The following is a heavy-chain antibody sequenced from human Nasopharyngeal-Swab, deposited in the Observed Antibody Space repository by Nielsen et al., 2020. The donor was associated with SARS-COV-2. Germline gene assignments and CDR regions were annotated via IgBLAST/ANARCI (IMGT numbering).Heavy chain of an antibody. D-gene: IGHD5-12*01. J-gene: IGHJ4*01. Sequence: GESLKISCRGSGYTFSSYWIGWVRQTPGKGLEWMGIIYPDDSDTKYSPSFQGQVTMSADKSISAVYLQWTRLEASDTAVYFCARHPGGYLDRGGFDYWGQGTPVTVSS. CDR2: IYPDDSDT. CDR3: ARHPGGYLDRGGFDY. V-gene: IGHV5-51*01. CDR1: GYTFSSYW.